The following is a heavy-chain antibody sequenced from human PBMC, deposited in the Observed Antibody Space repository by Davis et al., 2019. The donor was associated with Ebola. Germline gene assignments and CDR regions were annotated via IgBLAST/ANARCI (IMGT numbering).Heavy chain of an antibody. CDR2: ISSNGGST. D-gene: IGHD2-21*02. J-gene: IGHJ4*02. CDR1: GFTFSSYA. V-gene: IGHV3-64D*06. Sequence: GGSLRLSCSASGFTFSSYAMHWVRQAPGKGLEYVSAISSNGGSTYYADSVKGRFTISRDNSKNTLYLQMSSLRAEDTAVYYCARDSDDYCFDYWGQGTLVTVSS. CDR3: ARDSDDYCFDY.